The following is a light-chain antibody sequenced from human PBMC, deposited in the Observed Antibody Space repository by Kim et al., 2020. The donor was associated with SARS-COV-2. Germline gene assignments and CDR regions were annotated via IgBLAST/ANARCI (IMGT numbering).Light chain of an antibody. V-gene: IGLV3-21*04. CDR1: NIGDKV. Sequence: SYELTQPPSVSVAPGTTASITCGGPNIGDKVVHWYQQKPGQAPVLVIIYDSDRPSGIPERFSGSNSGNTATLTISRVEAGDEADYYCQVWDRSSDHWVFGGGTQLTVL. CDR2: YDS. CDR3: QVWDRSSDHWV. J-gene: IGLJ3*02.